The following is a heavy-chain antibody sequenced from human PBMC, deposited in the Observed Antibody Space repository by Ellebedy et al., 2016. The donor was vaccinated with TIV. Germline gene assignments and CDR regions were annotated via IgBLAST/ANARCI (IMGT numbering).Heavy chain of an antibody. Sequence: SETLSLXXTVSGGSLSYSTYYWGWIRQFPEKGLEWLGSIYYGGSTYYNPSLKSRVTISMDTSKNQFSLKLSSVTAADTAVYHCVRRLGARPPSDWGQGTLVTVSS. CDR3: VRRLGARPPSD. J-gene: IGHJ4*02. D-gene: IGHD1-26*01. CDR1: GGSLSYSTYY. CDR2: IYYGGST. V-gene: IGHV4-39*01.